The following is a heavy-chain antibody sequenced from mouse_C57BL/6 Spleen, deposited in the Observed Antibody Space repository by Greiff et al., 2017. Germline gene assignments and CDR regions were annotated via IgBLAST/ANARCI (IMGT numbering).Heavy chain of an antibody. V-gene: IGHV2-2*01. D-gene: IGHD1-1*01. CDR1: GFSLTSYG. CDR3: AREDINLYYAMDG. Sequence: QVQLQQSGPGLVQPSQSLSITCTASGFSLTSYGVHWVRQSPGKGLEWLGEIWSGGSTDYNAAFISRLSISKDNSKSHVFFKMNSLQADDTSMYYFAREDINLYYAMDGWGQGASVTVSS. CDR2: IWSGGST. J-gene: IGHJ4*01.